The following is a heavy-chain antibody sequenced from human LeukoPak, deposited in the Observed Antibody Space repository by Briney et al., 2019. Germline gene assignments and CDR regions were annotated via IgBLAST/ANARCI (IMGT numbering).Heavy chain of an antibody. CDR1: GFTFSSYW. D-gene: IGHD3-22*01. V-gene: IGHV3-11*04. CDR3: ARVDSSGYNDAFDI. Sequence: PGGSLRLSCAASGFTFSSYWMSWIRQAPGKGLEWVSYISSSGSTIYYADSVKGRFTISRDNAKNSLYLQMNSLRAEDTAVYYCARVDSSGYNDAFDIWGQGTMVTVSS. J-gene: IGHJ3*02. CDR2: ISSSGSTI.